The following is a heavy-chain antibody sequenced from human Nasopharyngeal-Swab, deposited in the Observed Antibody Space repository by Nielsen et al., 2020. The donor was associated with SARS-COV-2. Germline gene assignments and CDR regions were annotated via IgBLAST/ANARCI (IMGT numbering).Heavy chain of an antibody. CDR3: VHLWLPGF. V-gene: IGHV4-39*07. CDR1: GGSISSRGYY. J-gene: IGHJ4*02. D-gene: IGHD2-21*01. Sequence: SETLSLTCTVSGGSISSRGYYWGWIRQPPGKGLEWIASIYHSGNTYYNPSLKSRVTISVDTSKNQFSLKLNSVTAADTALYFCVHLWLPGFWGQGTLVTVSS. CDR2: IYHSGNT.